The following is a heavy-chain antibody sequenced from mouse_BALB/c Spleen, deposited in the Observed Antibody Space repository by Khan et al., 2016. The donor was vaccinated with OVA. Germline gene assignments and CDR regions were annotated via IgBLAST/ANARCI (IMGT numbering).Heavy chain of an antibody. Sequence: EVKLEVSGPGLVKPSQSLSLSCTVTGYSITSCYGWNWNRQFPGNILEWVGFISYSGSSNYNPMFKSRTSITRDTSYNQVFLQLNSVSTEDTATYYCTRTARIKYWGQGTTLTVSS. V-gene: IGHV3-1*02. CDR1: GYSITSCYG. CDR2: ISYSGSS. J-gene: IGHJ2*01. D-gene: IGHD1-2*01. CDR3: TRTARIKY.